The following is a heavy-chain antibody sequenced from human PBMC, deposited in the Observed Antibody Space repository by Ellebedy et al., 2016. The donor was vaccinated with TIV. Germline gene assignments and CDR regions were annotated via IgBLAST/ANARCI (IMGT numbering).Heavy chain of an antibody. CDR2: ISGSGFGT. CDR1: GFTFSSYA. Sequence: GESLKIYCAASGFTFSSYAMSWVRQAPGKGLEWVSTISGSGFGTYYADSVKGRFTISRDNSKNTLYLQMNSLRAEDTAVYYCARDLYITNYYDSSGFLNYGMDVWGQGTTVTVSS. J-gene: IGHJ6*02. CDR3: ARDLYITNYYDSSGFLNYGMDV. D-gene: IGHD3-22*01. V-gene: IGHV3-23*01.